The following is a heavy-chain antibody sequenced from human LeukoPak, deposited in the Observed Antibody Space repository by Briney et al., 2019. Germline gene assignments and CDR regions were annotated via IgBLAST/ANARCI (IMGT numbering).Heavy chain of an antibody. V-gene: IGHV7-4-1*02. CDR3: ARSDRPGGRITIFGVVPWNAFDI. CDR1: GYTFTSYA. CDR2: INTNTGNP. Sequence: GASVKVSCKASGYTFTSYAMNWVRQAPGQGLEWMGWINTNTGNPTYAQGFTGRFVFSLDTSVSAAYLQISSLKAEDTAVYYCARSDRPGGRITIFGVVPWNAFDIWGQGTMVTVSS. D-gene: IGHD3-3*01. J-gene: IGHJ3*02.